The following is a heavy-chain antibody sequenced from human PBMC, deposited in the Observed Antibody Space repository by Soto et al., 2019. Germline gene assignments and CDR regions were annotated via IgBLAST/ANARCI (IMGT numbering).Heavy chain of an antibody. V-gene: IGHV4-30-2*01. CDR3: ARDPIV. CDR2: IYHSGST. CDR1: GGSISSGGFS. J-gene: IGHJ4*02. D-gene: IGHD2-15*01. Sequence: SETLSLTCTVSGGSISSGGFSWSWIRQPPGKGLEWIGYIYHSGSTYYNPSLKSRVTISEDRSKNQFSLKLSSVTAADTAVYYCARDPIVWGQGTLVTVSS.